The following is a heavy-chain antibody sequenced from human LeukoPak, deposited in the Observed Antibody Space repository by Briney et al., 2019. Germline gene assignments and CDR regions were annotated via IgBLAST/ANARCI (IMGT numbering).Heavy chain of an antibody. V-gene: IGHV3-23*01. D-gene: IGHD2-15*01. Sequence: ASETLSLTCTVSGGSVSSGSYYWGWIRQAPGKGLEWVSGISGSDGYTYYADSVKGRFTISRDNSKNTLSLQMNSLRAEDTAVYYCAKDSVAATHLVRLSRRSHYFDYWGQGTLVTVSS. CDR1: GGSVSSGSYY. CDR3: AKDSVAATHLVRLSRRSHYFDY. CDR2: ISGSDGYT. J-gene: IGHJ4*02.